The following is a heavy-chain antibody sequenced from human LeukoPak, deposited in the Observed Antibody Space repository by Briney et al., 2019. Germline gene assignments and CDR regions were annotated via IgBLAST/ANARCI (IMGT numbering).Heavy chain of an antibody. V-gene: IGHV3-48*03. CDR3: AREGALTVTKDAFDI. D-gene: IGHD4-17*01. CDR1: GFTLSSYE. Sequence: GGSLRLSCAASGFTLSSYEMNWVRQAPGKGLEWVSYISSSGSTIYYADSVKGRFTISRDNAKNSLYLQMNSLRAEDTAVYYCAREGALTVTKDAFDIWGQGTMVTVSS. J-gene: IGHJ3*02. CDR2: ISSSGSTI.